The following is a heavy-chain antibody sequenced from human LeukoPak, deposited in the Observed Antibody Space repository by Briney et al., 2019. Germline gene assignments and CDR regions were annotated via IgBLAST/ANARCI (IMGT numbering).Heavy chain of an antibody. J-gene: IGHJ4*02. D-gene: IGHD1-26*01. CDR1: GYTFTSHY. Sequence: ASVKVSCTASGYTFTSHYMHWVRQAPGQGLEWMGIINPSGGSTGYTQKFQGRVTMTRDTSTNTVYMELSSLTSEDTGVYYCARDWSSGLGAAPGDYWGRGTLVTVSS. V-gene: IGHV1-46*01. CDR2: INPSGGST. CDR3: ARDWSSGLGAAPGDY.